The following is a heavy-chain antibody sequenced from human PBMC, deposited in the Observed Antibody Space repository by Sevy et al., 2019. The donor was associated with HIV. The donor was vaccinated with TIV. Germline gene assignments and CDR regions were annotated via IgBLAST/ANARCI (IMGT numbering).Heavy chain of an antibody. J-gene: IGHJ2*01. CDR2: IGGSGTST. CDR3: AKRGNYDSRYWYFDL. D-gene: IGHD3-22*01. V-gene: IGHV3-23*01. Sequence: GGSLRLCCEASGFTFSCCAMTWVRQTPGKGLEWVSTIGGSGTSTFYADSVRGRFIISRDNSKNTLFLQMNSLRAEDTAVYFCAKRGNYDSRYWYFDLWGRGTLVTVSS. CDR1: GFTFSCCA.